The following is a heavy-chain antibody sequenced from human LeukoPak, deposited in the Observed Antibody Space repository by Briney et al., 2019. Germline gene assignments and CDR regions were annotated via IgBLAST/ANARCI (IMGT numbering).Heavy chain of an antibody. D-gene: IGHD1-14*01. Sequence: GGSLRLSCAASGFTFSTYWMHWVRQAPGKGLVWVSRINSDGSSTRYADSAKGRFTISRDNAKNTLYLQMNSLRAEDTAVYLCGSGPTGFAWGQGTLVTVSS. CDR3: GSGPTGFA. J-gene: IGHJ5*02. V-gene: IGHV3-74*01. CDR1: GFTFSTYW. CDR2: INSDGSST.